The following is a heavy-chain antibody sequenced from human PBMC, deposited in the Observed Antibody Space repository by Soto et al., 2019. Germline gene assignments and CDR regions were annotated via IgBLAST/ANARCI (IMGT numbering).Heavy chain of an antibody. V-gene: IGHV1-46*03. J-gene: IGHJ5*01. CDR2: IHPGGVNI. D-gene: IGHD1-1*01. CDR1: GGTFSSYT. Sequence: ASVKVSCKASGGTFSSYTISWVRQAPGQGLEWMGTIHPGGVNIAYAQKFQGRVTMTRDTSTSTVYMELTSLTSEDTAVYYCASDQSWHDLLWWFVSWGQGTLVTVFS. CDR3: ASDQSWHDLLWWFVS.